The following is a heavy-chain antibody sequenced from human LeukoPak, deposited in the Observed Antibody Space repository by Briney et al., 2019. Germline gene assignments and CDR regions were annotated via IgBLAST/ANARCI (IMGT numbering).Heavy chain of an antibody. V-gene: IGHV1-2*02. CDR1: GYTFTGYY. CDR3: ARSPCGGINCSWSDP. D-gene: IGHD2-21*01. Sequence: ASVKVSCEASGYTFTGYYIHWVRQAPGQGLEWMGWINPNSGATNYAQKIQGRVTMTRDTSISTAYMELSRLRYDDTAVYYCARSPCGGINCSWSDPWGQGTLVTVSS. J-gene: IGHJ5*02. CDR2: INPNSGAT.